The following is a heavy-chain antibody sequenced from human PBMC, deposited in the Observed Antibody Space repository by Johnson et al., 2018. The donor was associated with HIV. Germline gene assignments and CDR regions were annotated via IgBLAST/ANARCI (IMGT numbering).Heavy chain of an antibody. J-gene: IGHJ3*01. Sequence: SCAASGFTFSSYAMHWVRQAPGKGLEWVAVISYDGSNKYYADSVKGRFTISRDNSKNTLYLQMNSLRAEDTAVYYCAKVGSGYSSSSWGQGTMVTVSS. D-gene: IGHD6-13*01. CDR2: ISYDGSNK. CDR3: AKVGSGYSSSS. CDR1: GFTFSSYA. V-gene: IGHV3-30*14.